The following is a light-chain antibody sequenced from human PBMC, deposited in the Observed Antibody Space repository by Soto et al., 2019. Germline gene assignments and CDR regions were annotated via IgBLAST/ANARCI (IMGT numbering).Light chain of an antibody. CDR3: QQYNNWLGT. J-gene: IGKJ1*01. CDR2: VAS. CDR1: QSLSSN. Sequence: EIVMTQSPATLSVSPGERVTLSCRATQSLSSNLAWYQQAPGQAPRLLIYVASTRATGIPARFSGSGSGTEFTLTISSLQSEDVAVYFCQQYNNWLGTFGQGTKVEIK. V-gene: IGKV3-15*01.